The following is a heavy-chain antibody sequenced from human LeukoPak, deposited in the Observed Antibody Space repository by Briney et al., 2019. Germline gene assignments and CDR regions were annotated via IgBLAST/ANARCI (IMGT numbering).Heavy chain of an antibody. J-gene: IGHJ5*02. CDR3: AKDMELAS. CDR1: GFILSSYG. V-gene: IGHV3-30*18. D-gene: IGHD1-26*01. CDR2: ISSDGSNK. Sequence: GGSLRLSCAASGFILSSYGMHWVRQAPGKGLEWVAVISSDGSNKYYADSVTGRFTISRDNSKNTLYLQMNSLRADDTAEYYCAKDMELASWGQGTLVTVSS.